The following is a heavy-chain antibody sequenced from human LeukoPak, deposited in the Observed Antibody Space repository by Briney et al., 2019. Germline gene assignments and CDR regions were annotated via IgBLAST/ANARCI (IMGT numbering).Heavy chain of an antibody. Sequence: PETLSLTCAVYGGSFSGYYWSWIRQPPGKGLEWIGEINHSGSTNYNPSLKSRVTIPVDTSKNQFSLKLSSVTAADTAVYYCARGRGYYDSSGYIAFDPWGQGTLVTVSS. CDR3: ARGRGYYDSSGYIAFDP. V-gene: IGHV4-34*01. CDR1: GGSFSGYY. D-gene: IGHD3-22*01. J-gene: IGHJ5*02. CDR2: INHSGST.